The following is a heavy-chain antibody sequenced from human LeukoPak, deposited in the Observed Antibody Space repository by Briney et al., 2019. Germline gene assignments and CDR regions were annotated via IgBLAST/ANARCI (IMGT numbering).Heavy chain of an antibody. CDR1: GYTFSGNY. Sequence: ASVTVSCTTSGYTFSGNYVHWVRQAPGQGLEWMGWINPNSGGTTYAQKFQGRVTITRDTSISTAYMELSRLRSDDPAGYFCARQIVGVIAFDIWGQVTVVTVS. CDR3: ARQIVGVIAFDI. J-gene: IGHJ3*02. D-gene: IGHD3-3*01. CDR2: INPNSGGT. V-gene: IGHV1-2*02.